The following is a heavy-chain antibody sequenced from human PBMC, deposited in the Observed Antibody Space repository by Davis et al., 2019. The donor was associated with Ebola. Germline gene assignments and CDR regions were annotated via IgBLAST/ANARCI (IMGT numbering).Heavy chain of an antibody. CDR1: GFTFSSYA. J-gene: IGHJ4*02. Sequence: GESLKISCVVSGFTFSSYAMHWVRQAPGKGLEWVAVISYDGSNKYYADSVKGRFTISRDNSKNTLYLQMNSLRAEDTAMYYCAKLLMGQLSHFDYWGQGTLVTVSS. CDR2: ISYDGSNK. V-gene: IGHV3-30*18. D-gene: IGHD6-6*01. CDR3: AKLLMGQLSHFDY.